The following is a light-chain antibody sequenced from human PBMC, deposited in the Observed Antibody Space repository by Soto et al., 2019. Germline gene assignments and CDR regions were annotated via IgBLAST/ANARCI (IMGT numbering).Light chain of an antibody. CDR2: EVT. CDR3: SSYAGSNILV. CDR1: SSDVGGYDY. V-gene: IGLV2-8*01. J-gene: IGLJ2*01. Sequence: QSALTQPPSASGSPGQSVTISCTGTSSDVGGYDYVSWYQQHPGKAPKLMIYEVTKRPSAVPDRFSGSKSGNTASLTVSGLPAEDEADYYCSSYAGSNILVFAGGTQLPVL.